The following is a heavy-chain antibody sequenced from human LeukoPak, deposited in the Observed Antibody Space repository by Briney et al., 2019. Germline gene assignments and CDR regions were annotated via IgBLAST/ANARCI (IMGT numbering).Heavy chain of an antibody. J-gene: IGHJ3*02. V-gene: IGHV4-39*01. CDR1: GGSISSSSYY. D-gene: IGHD6-13*01. CDR3: ARVNSSSWYKAFDI. CDR2: IYYSGST. Sequence: SETLSLTCTVSGGSISSSSYYWGWIRQPPGKGLEWIGSIYYSGSTYYNPSLKSRVTISVDTSKNQFSLKLSSVTAADTAVYYCARVNSSSWYKAFDIWGQGTMVTVSS.